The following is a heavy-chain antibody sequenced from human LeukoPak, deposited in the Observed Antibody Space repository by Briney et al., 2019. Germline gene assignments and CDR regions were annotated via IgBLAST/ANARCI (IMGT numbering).Heavy chain of an antibody. V-gene: IGHV1-2*02. CDR3: ARVVGSSWFDYYYYGMDV. D-gene: IGHD6-13*01. J-gene: IGHJ6*02. CDR2: INPNSGGT. Sequence: ASVKVSCKASGYTFTAYYMHWVRQAPGQGLEWMGWINPNSGGTNYAQKFQGRVTMTRDTSISTAYMELSRLRSDDTAVYYCARVVGSSWFDYYYYGMDVWGQGTTVTVSS. CDR1: GYTFTAYY.